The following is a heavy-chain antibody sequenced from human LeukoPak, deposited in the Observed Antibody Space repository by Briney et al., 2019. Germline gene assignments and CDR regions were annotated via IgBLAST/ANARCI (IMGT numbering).Heavy chain of an antibody. CDR3: GRDGDSSGWYSYLDY. Sequence: PGGSLRLSCAASGFTFSSYAMSWVRQAPGKGLEWVSAISGSGGSTYYADSVKGRFTISRDNSKNTLYLQMNSLRAEDTAVYFCGRDGDSSGWYSYLDYWGQGTLLTVSS. CDR2: ISGSGGST. V-gene: IGHV3-23*01. CDR1: GFTFSSYA. J-gene: IGHJ4*02. D-gene: IGHD6-19*01.